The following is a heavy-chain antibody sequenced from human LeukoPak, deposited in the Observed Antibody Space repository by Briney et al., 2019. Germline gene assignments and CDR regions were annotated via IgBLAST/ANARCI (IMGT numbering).Heavy chain of an antibody. CDR2: IYHSGST. D-gene: IGHD3-22*01. CDR1: GGSISSGGYS. CDR3: AREAGYYDSSGYYSYYFDY. Sequence: SETLSLTCAVSGGSISSGGYSWSWIRQPPGKGLEWIGYIYHSGSTYYNPSLKSRVTISVDRSKNQFSLKLSSVAAADTAVYYCAREAGYYDSSGYYSYYFDYWGQGTLVTVSS. J-gene: IGHJ4*02. V-gene: IGHV4-30-2*01.